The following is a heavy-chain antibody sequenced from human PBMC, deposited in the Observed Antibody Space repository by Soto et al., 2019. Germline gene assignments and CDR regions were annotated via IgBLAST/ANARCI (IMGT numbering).Heavy chain of an antibody. D-gene: IGHD1-26*01. CDR2: IDWDDDK. CDR1: GFSLSTSGMC. Sequence: SGPTLVNPIQTLTLTCTFSGFSLSTSGMCVSWIRQPPGKALEWLALIDWDDDKYYSTSLKTRLTISKDTSKNQVVLTMTNMDPVDTATYYCARYNLGASTRVQAFDIWGQGTMVTVSS. J-gene: IGHJ3*02. CDR3: ARYNLGASTRVQAFDI. V-gene: IGHV2-70*01.